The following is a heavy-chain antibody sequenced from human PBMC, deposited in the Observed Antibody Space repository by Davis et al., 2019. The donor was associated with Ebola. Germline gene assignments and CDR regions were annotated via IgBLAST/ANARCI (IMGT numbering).Heavy chain of an antibody. D-gene: IGHD6-19*01. CDR1: GGSISSYY. J-gene: IGHJ4*02. V-gene: IGHV4-4*07. CDR3: ASRGYSSGWFFDY. CDR2: IYTSGST. Sequence: ESLKISCTVSGGSISSYYWSWIRQPAGKGLEWIGRIYTSGSTNYNPSLKSRVTMSVDTSKNQFSLKLSSVTAADTAVYYCASRGYSSGWFFDYWGQGTLVTVSS.